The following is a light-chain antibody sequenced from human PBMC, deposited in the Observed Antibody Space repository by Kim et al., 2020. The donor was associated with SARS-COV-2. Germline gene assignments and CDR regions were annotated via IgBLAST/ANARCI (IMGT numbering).Light chain of an antibody. CDR1: QNVRSN. J-gene: IGKJ4*01. CDR2: GIS. V-gene: IGKV3-15*01. Sequence: EIVMTQSPATLSVSPGERATLSCRASQNVRSNFLAWYQQKPGQAPRLLIYGISTRATGIPARFSGSGSGTEFTLTISSLQSEDFAVYYCQQYSDWPLTFGGGTKVDIK. CDR3: QQYSDWPLT.